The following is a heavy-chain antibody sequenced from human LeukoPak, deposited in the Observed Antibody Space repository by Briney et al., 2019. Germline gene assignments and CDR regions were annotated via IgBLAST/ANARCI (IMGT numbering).Heavy chain of an antibody. D-gene: IGHD6-19*01. CDR3: ARDTKLSGWLNYYYYYYGMDV. V-gene: IGHV3-7*01. CDR2: IKQDGSEK. Sequence: GGSLRLSCAASGFTFSSYWMSWVRQAPGKGLEWVANIKQDGSEKYYVDSVKGRFTISRDNAKNSLYLQMNSLRAEDTAVYYCARDTKLSGWLNYYYYYYGMDVWGQGTTVTVSS. CDR1: GFTFSSYW. J-gene: IGHJ6*02.